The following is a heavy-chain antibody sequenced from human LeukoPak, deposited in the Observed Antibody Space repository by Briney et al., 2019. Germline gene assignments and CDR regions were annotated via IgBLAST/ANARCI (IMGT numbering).Heavy chain of an antibody. D-gene: IGHD3-10*01. Sequence: PSETLSLTRTVSAGSITDYYWSWTRQPPGKGLEWLGFIYTRGSTNYNPSLKSRVTISVDTSKSQFSLKLSSVTAADTAVYYCARQPYGSGSYTFDYWGQGTLVTVSS. J-gene: IGHJ4*02. CDR2: IYTRGST. V-gene: IGHV4-4*09. CDR3: ARQPYGSGSYTFDY. CDR1: AGSITDYY.